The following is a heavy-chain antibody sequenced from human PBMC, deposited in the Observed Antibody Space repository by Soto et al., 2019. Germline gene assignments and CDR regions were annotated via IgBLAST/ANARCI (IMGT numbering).Heavy chain of an antibody. CDR1: GYIFVNYG. CDR2: ISPYTGNT. J-gene: IGHJ6*02. Sequence: QVQLVQSGDEVKKPGASVKVSCKASGYIFVNYGIAWVRQAPGQGLELMGCISPYTGNTHSATKVQGRLTMTTDTSTSTAYMELGSLTSDDTAVYYCVMVDNYVTPSPQDVWGQGTTVTVSS. CDR3: VMVDNYVTPSPQDV. V-gene: IGHV1-18*01. D-gene: IGHD3-16*01.